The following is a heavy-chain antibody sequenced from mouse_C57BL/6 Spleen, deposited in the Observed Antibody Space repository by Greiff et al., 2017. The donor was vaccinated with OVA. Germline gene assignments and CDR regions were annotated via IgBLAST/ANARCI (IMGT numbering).Heavy chain of an antibody. D-gene: IGHD1-1*01. Sequence: VQLQQSGAELVRPGTSVKVSCKASGYAFTNYLIEWVKQRPGQGLEWIGVINPGSGGTNYNEKFKGKATLTADKSSSTAYMQLSSLTSVNSAVYVCAREADYGSSYGMDYWGQGTSVTVSA. CDR1: GYAFTNYL. V-gene: IGHV1-54*01. J-gene: IGHJ4*01. CDR3: AREADYGSSYGMDY. CDR2: INPGSGGT.